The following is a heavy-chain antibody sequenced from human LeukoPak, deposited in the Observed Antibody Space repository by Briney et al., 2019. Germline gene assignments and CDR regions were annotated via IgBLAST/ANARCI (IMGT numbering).Heavy chain of an antibody. V-gene: IGHV4-39*01. Sequence: ETLSLTCSVTDGSITITGYSWCWIRQPPGKGLEWIGSIFFGGSTYYNPSLKSRVTISIDTSRNQFSLRLTSVTAACTAGYYCARRPYTPGGFYPLYYWGQGALVTVSS. CDR2: IFFGGST. CDR1: DGSITITGYS. J-gene: IGHJ4*02. D-gene: IGHD3-10*01. CDR3: ARRPYTPGGFYPLYY.